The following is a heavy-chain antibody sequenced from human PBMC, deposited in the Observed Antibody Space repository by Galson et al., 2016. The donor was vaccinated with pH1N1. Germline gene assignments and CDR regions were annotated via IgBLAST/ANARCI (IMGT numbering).Heavy chain of an antibody. V-gene: IGHV5-51*01. CDR2: IYPRDSDT. CDR1: SW. J-gene: IGHJ2*01. Sequence: SWIGWVRQMPGKGLEWMGIIYPRDSDTHYSPSFQGQVTISADNSISTAYLQWSSLQASDTAMFFCARLAGSGSKPRYFDLWGRGTLVSVSS. CDR3: ARLAGSGSKPRYFDL. D-gene: IGHD5-12*01.